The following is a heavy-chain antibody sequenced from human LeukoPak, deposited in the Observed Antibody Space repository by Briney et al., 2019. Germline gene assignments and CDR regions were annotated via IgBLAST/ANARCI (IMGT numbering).Heavy chain of an antibody. Sequence: GGSLRLSCAASGFTFSNYAMLWVRQAPGKGLEYVSAMGGDGVNTYYANSVKGRFTISRDNSKNTLYLQMGSLRAEDMAVYYCARAEGWTTFDYWGQGTLVTVSS. CDR2: MGGDGVNT. V-gene: IGHV3-64*01. D-gene: IGHD1-1*01. CDR3: ARAEGWTTFDY. J-gene: IGHJ4*02. CDR1: GFTFSNYA.